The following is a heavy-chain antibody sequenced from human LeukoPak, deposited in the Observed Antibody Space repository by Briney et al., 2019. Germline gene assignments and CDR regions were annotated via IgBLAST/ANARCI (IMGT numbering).Heavy chain of an antibody. D-gene: IGHD3-10*01. CDR2: MNPNSGNT. V-gene: IGHV1-8*01. CDR3: ARDPPRATMVRGAGGDY. Sequence: ASVKVSCKASGYTFTSYDINWVRQATGQGLEWMGWMNPNSGNTGYAQKFQGRVTMTRNTSISTAYMELSSLRSEDTAVYYCARDPPRATMVRGAGGDYWGRGTLVTVSS. CDR1: GYTFTSYD. J-gene: IGHJ4*02.